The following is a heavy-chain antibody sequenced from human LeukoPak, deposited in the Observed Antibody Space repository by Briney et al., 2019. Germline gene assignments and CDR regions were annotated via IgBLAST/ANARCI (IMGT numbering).Heavy chain of an antibody. V-gene: IGHV3-30-3*01. D-gene: IGHD6-13*01. CDR1: GITFINHA. CDR3: ARNPGVGSSWYRHHY. CDR2: ISYDGSDT. J-gene: IGHJ4*02. Sequence: GRSLRLSCAASGITFINHAMDWVRQAPGKGLEWVAVISYDGSDTYYADSVKGRFTISRDNSKSTLYLQMNSLRVDDTAVYYCARNPGVGSSWYRHHYWGQGTLVTVSS.